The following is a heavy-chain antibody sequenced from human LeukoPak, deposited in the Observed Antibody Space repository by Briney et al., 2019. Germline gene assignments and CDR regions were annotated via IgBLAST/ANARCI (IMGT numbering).Heavy chain of an antibody. D-gene: IGHD4-17*01. Sequence: PGGSLRLSCAASGFTFSSYEMNWVRQAPGKGVEWVSYISSSGSTIYYADSVKGRFTISRDNANNSLYLQMNSLRAEYTAVYYCARVSVTPVLDAFDIWGQGTMVTVSS. CDR2: ISSSGSTI. J-gene: IGHJ3*02. V-gene: IGHV3-48*03. CDR3: ARVSVTPVLDAFDI. CDR1: GFTFSSYE.